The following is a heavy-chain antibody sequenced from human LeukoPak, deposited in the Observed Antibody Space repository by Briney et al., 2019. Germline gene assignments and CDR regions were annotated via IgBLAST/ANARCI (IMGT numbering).Heavy chain of an antibody. Sequence: PSETLSLTCTVSGGSISSYYWSWVRQPPGKGLEWIGYIYYSGSTNYNPSLKSRVTISVDTSKNQFSLKLSSVTAADTAVYYCARDPDGLANFDYWGQGTLVTVSS. D-gene: IGHD3/OR15-3a*01. J-gene: IGHJ4*02. CDR1: GGSISSYY. V-gene: IGHV4-59*01. CDR3: ARDPDGLANFDY. CDR2: IYYSGST.